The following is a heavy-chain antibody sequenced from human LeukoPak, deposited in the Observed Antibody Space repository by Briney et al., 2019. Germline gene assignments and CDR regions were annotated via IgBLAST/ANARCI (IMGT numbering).Heavy chain of an antibody. CDR3: AKDSGSSGWYGGYYFDY. CDR1: GFTFSSYA. Sequence: PGGSLRLSCAASGFTFSSYAMSWVRQAPGKGLEWVAVISYDGSNKYYADSVKGRFTISRDNSKNTLYLQMNSLRAEDTAVYYCAKDSGSSGWYGGYYFDYWGQGTLVTVSS. V-gene: IGHV3-30*18. D-gene: IGHD6-19*01. J-gene: IGHJ4*02. CDR2: ISYDGSNK.